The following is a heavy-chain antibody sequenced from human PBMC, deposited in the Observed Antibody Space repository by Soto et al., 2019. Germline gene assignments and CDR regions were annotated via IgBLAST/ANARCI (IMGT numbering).Heavy chain of an antibody. J-gene: IGHJ6*02. V-gene: IGHV3-30*18. D-gene: IGHD4-4*01. CDR2: ISYDGNKE. CDR3: VKDSFTNYSPYYYYAMDV. Sequence: QPGGSLRLSCEGSGFTFTKYGMHWVRQAPGKGLEWVAVISYDGNKEYFADSVKGRFTISRDNARNKLYLQMNSLRGDDTAVYYCVKDSFTNYSPYYYYAMDVWGQGTTVTVSS. CDR1: GFTFTKYG.